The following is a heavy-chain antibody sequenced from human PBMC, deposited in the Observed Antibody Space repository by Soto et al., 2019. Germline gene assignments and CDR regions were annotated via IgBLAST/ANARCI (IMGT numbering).Heavy chain of an antibody. CDR2: IYWNDDK. Sequence: QITLKESGPTLVKPTQPLTLTCTFSGFSLSTSGVGVGWIRQPPGKALEWLALIYWNDDKRYSPSLKSRLTITKDTSKNQVVLTMTNMDPVDTATYYCAHRLTFPGSFDPWGQGTLVTVSS. CDR1: GFSLSTSGVG. J-gene: IGHJ5*02. D-gene: IGHD2-15*01. V-gene: IGHV2-5*01. CDR3: AHRLTFPGSFDP.